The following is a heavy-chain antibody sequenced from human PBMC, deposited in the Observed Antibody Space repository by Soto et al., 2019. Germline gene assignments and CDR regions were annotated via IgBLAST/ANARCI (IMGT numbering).Heavy chain of an antibody. CDR2: INPNSGGT. CDR1: GYTFTGYY. J-gene: IGHJ4*02. D-gene: IGHD3-3*02. CDR3: ARPGYSISFPTRQTGFTNFDY. Sequence: ASVKVSCKASGYTFTGYYMHWVRQAPGQGLEWMGWINPNSGGTNYAQKFQGRVTMTRDTSISTAYMELSRLRSDDTAVYYCARPGYSISFPTRQTGFTNFDYWGQGTLVTVSS. V-gene: IGHV1-2*02.